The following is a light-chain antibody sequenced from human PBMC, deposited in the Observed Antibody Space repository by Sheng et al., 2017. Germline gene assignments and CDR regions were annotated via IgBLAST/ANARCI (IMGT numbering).Light chain of an antibody. CDR1: QDISSY. CDR2: AAS. V-gene: IGKV1-9*01. Sequence: TQLTQSPSSLSASVGDRVTITCRASQDISSYLAWYQQKPGKAPKLLIYAASSLQSGVSSRFSGSGSGKDFTLTISSLQPEDSATYYCQQLHGYPWTFGPGTTVEIK. CDR3: QQLHGYPWT. J-gene: IGKJ1*01.